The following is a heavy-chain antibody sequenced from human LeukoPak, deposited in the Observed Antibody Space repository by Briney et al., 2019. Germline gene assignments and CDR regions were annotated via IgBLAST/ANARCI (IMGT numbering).Heavy chain of an antibody. D-gene: IGHD3-10*01. CDR1: GGSISSSSYY. CDR2: IYYSGST. J-gene: IGHJ5*02. Sequence: SETLSLTCTVSGGSISSSSYYWGWIRQPPGKGLEWIGSIYYSGSTYYNPSLKSRVTISVDTSKNQFSLKLSSVTAADTAVYYCARRPRPDMVRGEYWFDPWGQGTLVTVSS. V-gene: IGHV4-39*07. CDR3: ARRPRPDMVRGEYWFDP.